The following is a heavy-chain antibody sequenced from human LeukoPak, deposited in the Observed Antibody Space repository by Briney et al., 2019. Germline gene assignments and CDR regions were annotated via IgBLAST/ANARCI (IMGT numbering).Heavy chain of an antibody. CDR3: ARDWKTNSFDY. CDR2: IYYDGSNI. CDR1: EFTFTTYG. D-gene: IGHD1-1*01. Sequence: GRSLTLSCAASEFTFTTYGMHWVRQPPAKGLEWVAFIYYDGSNIYYADYVKGRFTISRDISKNTLYLQMDSLRAEDTAIYYCARDWKTNSFDYWGQGTLVTVSS. J-gene: IGHJ4*02. V-gene: IGHV3-33*01.